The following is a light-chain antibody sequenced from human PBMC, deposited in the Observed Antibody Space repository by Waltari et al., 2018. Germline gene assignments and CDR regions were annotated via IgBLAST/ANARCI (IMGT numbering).Light chain of an antibody. CDR1: ASNIGNHV. CDR2: RND. CDR3: AAWDDSLNGRWV. V-gene: IGLV1-44*01. Sequence: QPVLTQPPSASGTPGHTVTISCSGGASNIGNHVVNWYQQLPGTAPKLVIYRNDLPPSGVPDRFSGSKSGTSASLAISVLQSEDEADYYCAAWDDSLNGRWVFGGGTKVTVL. J-gene: IGLJ3*02.